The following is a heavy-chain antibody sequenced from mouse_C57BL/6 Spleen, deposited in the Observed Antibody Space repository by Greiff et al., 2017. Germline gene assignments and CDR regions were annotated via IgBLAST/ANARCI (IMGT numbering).Heavy chain of an antibody. CDR1: GYTFTSYW. V-gene: IGHV1-52*01. CDR3: ARSYYSNPAWFAY. D-gene: IGHD2-5*01. CDR2: IDPSDSET. J-gene: IGHJ3*01. Sequence: VQLQQPGAELVRPGSSVKLSCKASGYTFTSYWMHWVKQRPIQGLEWIGNIDPSDSETHYNQKFKDKATLTVDKSSSTAYMQLSSLTSEDSAVYYCARSYYSNPAWFAYWGQGTLVTVSA.